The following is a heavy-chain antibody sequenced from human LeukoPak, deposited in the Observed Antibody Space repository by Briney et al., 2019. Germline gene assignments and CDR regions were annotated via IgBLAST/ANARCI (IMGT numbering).Heavy chain of an antibody. D-gene: IGHD3-10*01. V-gene: IGHV3-23*01. Sequence: GGSLRLSCAASGLTFSSYAMSWVRQAPGKGLEWVSAISGSGGSTYYADSVKGRFTISRDNSKNTLYLQMNSLRAEDTAVYYCAKDTHNTMVRTIDYWGQGTLVTVSS. CDR1: GLTFSSYA. J-gene: IGHJ4*02. CDR3: AKDTHNTMVRTIDY. CDR2: ISGSGGST.